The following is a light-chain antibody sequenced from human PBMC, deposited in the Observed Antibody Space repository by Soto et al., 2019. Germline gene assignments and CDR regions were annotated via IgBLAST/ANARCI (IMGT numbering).Light chain of an antibody. CDR1: SSNIGAGYD. V-gene: IGLV1-40*01. J-gene: IGLJ1*01. Sequence: QSVLTQPPPVSGAPGQRGTISCTGSSSNIGAGYDVHWYQQLPGTAPKLLIYDNTNRPSGVPDRFSGSKSGTSASLAITGLQAEDETDYYCQSYDSSLSGYVFGLGPRSPS. CDR2: DNT. CDR3: QSYDSSLSGYV.